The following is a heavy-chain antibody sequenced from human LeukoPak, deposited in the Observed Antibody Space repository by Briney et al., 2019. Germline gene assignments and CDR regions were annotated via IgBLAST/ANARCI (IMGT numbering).Heavy chain of an antibody. Sequence: PGGTLRLSCAASGFTFSSYGMSWVRQAPGKGLERISASSGSGGSTYCEDSVKGRFTISRDNSKNTLYLQMNSLRAEDTAVYYCAKGGAGVFACDYWGQGTLVTVSS. J-gene: IGHJ4*02. D-gene: IGHD6-13*01. V-gene: IGHV3-23*01. CDR2: SSGSGGST. CDR3: AKGGAGVFACDY. CDR1: GFTFSSYG.